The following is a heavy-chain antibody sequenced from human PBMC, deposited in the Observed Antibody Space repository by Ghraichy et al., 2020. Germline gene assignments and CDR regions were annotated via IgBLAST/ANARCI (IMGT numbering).Heavy chain of an antibody. D-gene: IGHD1-26*01. J-gene: IGHJ4*02. CDR1: GFTFSSYA. CDR2: ISGSGGST. Sequence: GGSLRLSCAASGFTFSSYAMSWVRQAPGKGLEWVSAISGSGGSTYYADSVKGRFTISRDNSKNTLYLQMNSLRAEDTAVYYCAMGQWEHGFEYWGQGTLVTVSS. CDR3: AMGQWEHGFEY. V-gene: IGHV3-23*01.